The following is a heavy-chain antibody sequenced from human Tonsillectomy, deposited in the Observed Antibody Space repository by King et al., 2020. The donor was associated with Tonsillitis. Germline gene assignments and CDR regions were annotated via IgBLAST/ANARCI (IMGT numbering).Heavy chain of an antibody. V-gene: IGHV3-9*01. CDR3: AKEAITAPARGGNGMDV. D-gene: IGHD6-6*01. J-gene: IGHJ6*02. Sequence: VQLVESGGGLVQPGRSLRLSCAASGFTFDDYAMHWVRQAPGKGLEWVSAISWNSASISYADSVKGRFTISRDNAKNSLYLQMNSLRDEDTALYYCAKEAITAPARGGNGMDVWGQGTTVTVSS. CDR2: ISWNSASI. CDR1: GFTFDDYA.